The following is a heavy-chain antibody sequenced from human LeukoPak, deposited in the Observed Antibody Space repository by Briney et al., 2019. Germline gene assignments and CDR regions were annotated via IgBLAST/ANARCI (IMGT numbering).Heavy chain of an antibody. CDR2: IYPGDSDT. Sequence: GESLKISCEAFGYSFTGHWIGWVRQMPGRGLEFMGTIYPGDSDTRYSTSIEGRVSISVDKSINTAYLQWSGLKASDTAMYYCARDGKSGTYSRGVDIWGQGTMVIVSS. CDR3: ARDGKSGTYSRGVDI. D-gene: IGHD3-10*01. J-gene: IGHJ3*02. CDR1: GYSFTGHW. V-gene: IGHV5-51*01.